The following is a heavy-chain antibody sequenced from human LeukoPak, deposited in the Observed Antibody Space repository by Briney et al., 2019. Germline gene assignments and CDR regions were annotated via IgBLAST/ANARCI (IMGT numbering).Heavy chain of an antibody. D-gene: IGHD6-19*01. CDR2: ISSDGSNK. V-gene: IGHV3-30*18. Sequence: GTSLKLSCAASGYTFGTYAMHWVRQAPGKGLEWVALISSDGSNKYYADSVRGRFTISRDNSKNTLYLQMNSLRPEDTAVYYCAKDYSTGCISYFDYWGQGTLVTVSS. CDR1: GYTFGTYA. J-gene: IGHJ4*02. CDR3: AKDYSTGCISYFDY.